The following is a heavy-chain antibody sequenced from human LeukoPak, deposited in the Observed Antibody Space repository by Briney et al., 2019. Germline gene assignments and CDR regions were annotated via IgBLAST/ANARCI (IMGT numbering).Heavy chain of an antibody. CDR3: ARVGVVRGVLEI. CDR1: GGSISTGDYY. Sequence: SETLSLTCTVSGGSISTGDYYWTWIRQPPGKGLEGIGYIYYSGSTYYNPSLRSRVTISVDTSKNQFPLNLSSVTAADTAVYYCARVGVVRGVLEIWGQGALVTVSS. J-gene: IGHJ4*02. D-gene: IGHD3-10*01. CDR2: IYYSGST. V-gene: IGHV4-30-4*01.